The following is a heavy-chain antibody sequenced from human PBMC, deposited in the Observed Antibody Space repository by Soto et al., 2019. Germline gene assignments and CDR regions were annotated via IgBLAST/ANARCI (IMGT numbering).Heavy chain of an antibody. CDR1: GFTFSSYG. V-gene: IGHV3-33*01. D-gene: IGHD3-16*01. CDR2: IWYDGSNK. Sequence: QVQLVESGGGVVQPGRSLRLSCAASGFTFSSYGMHWVRQAPGKGLEWVSVIWYDGSNKYYADSVKGRFTISRDNSKNTLYQQIKRLRAEDTAVYYCARERGLSSYYYYGMDVWGQGTTVTASS. J-gene: IGHJ6*02. CDR3: ARERGLSSYYYYGMDV.